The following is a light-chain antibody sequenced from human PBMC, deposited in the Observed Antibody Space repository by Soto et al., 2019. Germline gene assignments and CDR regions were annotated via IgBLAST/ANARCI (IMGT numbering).Light chain of an antibody. CDR1: QSVNTW. CDR2: DAS. J-gene: IGKJ1*01. Sequence: IQMTQSPSTLSASVGDRVTVTCRASQSVNTWLAWYQQKPGKAPQLLIYDASRLETGVPSRFSGSGYGTDFTLTITSLQTDDFGTYHCQQYDVHPKTFGQGTKVDIK. CDR3: QQYDVHPKT. V-gene: IGKV1-5*01.